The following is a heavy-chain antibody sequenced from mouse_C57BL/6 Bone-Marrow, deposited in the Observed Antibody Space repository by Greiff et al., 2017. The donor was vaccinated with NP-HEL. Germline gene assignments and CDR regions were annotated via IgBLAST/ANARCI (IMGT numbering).Heavy chain of an antibody. D-gene: IGHD1-1*01. CDR3: ARDHGSSYYVDY. CDR1: GFTFSSYA. Sequence: DVKLVESGGGLVKPGGSLKLSCAASGFTFSSYAMSWVRQTPEKRLEWVATISDGGSYTYYPDNVKGRFTISRDNAKNNLYLQMSHLKSEDTAMYYCARDHGSSYYVDYWGQGTTLTVSS. CDR2: ISDGGSYT. V-gene: IGHV5-4*01. J-gene: IGHJ2*01.